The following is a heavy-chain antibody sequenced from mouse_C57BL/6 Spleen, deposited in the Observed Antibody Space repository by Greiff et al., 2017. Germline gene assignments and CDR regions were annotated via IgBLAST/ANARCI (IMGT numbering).Heavy chain of an antibody. CDR3: TRDGYPAWFAY. Sequence: VQLKESGAELVRPGASVKLSCTASGFNIKDYYMHWVKQRPEQGLEWIGRIDPEDGDTEYAPKFQGKATMTADTSSNTAYLQLSSRTSEDTAVYYCTRDGYPAWFAYWGQGTLVTVSA. V-gene: IGHV14-1*01. J-gene: IGHJ3*01. CDR2: IDPEDGDT. CDR1: GFNIKDYY. D-gene: IGHD2-3*01.